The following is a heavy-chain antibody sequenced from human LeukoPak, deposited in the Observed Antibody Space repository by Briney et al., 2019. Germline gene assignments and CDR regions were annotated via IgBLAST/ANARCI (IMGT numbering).Heavy chain of an antibody. Sequence: PSETLSLTCAAYGGSFSGYYWSWIRQPPGKGLEWIGEINHSGSTNYNPSLKSRVTISVDTSKNQFSLKLSSVTAADTAVYYCARDYSSGWYEYYFDYWGQGTLVTVSS. CDR3: ARDYSSGWYEYYFDY. D-gene: IGHD6-19*01. J-gene: IGHJ4*02. CDR2: INHSGST. CDR1: GGSFSGYY. V-gene: IGHV4-34*01.